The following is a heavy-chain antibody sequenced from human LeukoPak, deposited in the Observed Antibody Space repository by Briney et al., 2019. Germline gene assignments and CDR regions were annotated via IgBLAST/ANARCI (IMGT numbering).Heavy chain of an antibody. J-gene: IGHJ4*02. V-gene: IGHV4-34*01. CDR1: GGSFSGYY. Sequence: SETLSLTCAVYGGSFSGYYWSWIRQPPGKGLEWIGEINHSGSTNYNPSLKSRVTISVDTSKNQFSLKLSSVTAADTAVYYCASIRGAGTSDDYWGQGTLVTVSS. D-gene: IGHD6-19*01. CDR3: ASIRGAGTSDDY. CDR2: INHSGST.